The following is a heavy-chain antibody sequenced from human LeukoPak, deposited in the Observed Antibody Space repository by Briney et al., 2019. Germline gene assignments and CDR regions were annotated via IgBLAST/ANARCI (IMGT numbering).Heavy chain of an antibody. D-gene: IGHD3-10*01. CDR2: VYYTGST. V-gene: IGHV4-39*01. CDR3: ARHSGSGSLSRPFDP. J-gene: IGHJ5*02. CDR1: GASVTSGGFY. Sequence: SETLSLTCSVSGASVTSGGFYWGRLPQPQGMGPEWIATVYYTGSTYYNPSLKSCVTISIDTTKNQFSLRLTPVTATDTAIYHCARHSGSGSLSRPFDPWGQGTLVTVSS.